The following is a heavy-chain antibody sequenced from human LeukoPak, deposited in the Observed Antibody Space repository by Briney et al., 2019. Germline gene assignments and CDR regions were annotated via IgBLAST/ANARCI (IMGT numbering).Heavy chain of an antibody. D-gene: IGHD3-3*01. Sequence: GGSLRLSCAASGFTFSSYEMNWVRQAPGKGLEWVSYISSSGSTIYYADSVKGRFTISRDNAKNSLYLQMNSLRAEDTAVYYCARGLSYYDFWSGYSFDYWGQGTLVTVSS. CDR1: GFTFSSYE. CDR3: ARGLSYYDFWSGYSFDY. CDR2: ISSSGSTI. V-gene: IGHV3-48*03. J-gene: IGHJ4*02.